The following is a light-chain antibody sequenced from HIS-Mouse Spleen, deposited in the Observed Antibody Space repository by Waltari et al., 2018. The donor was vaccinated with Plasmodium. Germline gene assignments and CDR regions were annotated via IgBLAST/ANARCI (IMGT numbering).Light chain of an antibody. J-gene: IGKJ1*01. CDR2: KAS. V-gene: IGKV1-5*03. CDR3: QQYNSYWT. Sequence: DIQMTQSPSTLSASVGDRVTITCRASQSISSWLAWDQQKPGKAPKLLIYKASSLESGVPSRFSGSGSGTEFTLTISSLQPDEFATYYCQQYNSYWTFGQGTKVEIK. CDR1: QSISSW.